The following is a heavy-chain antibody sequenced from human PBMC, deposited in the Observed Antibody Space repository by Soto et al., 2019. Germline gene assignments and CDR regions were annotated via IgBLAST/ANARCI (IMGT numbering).Heavy chain of an antibody. Sequence: GASVKVSCKASGGTFSSYAISWVRQAPGQGLEWMGGIIPIFGTANYAQKFQGRVTITADESTSTAYMELSSLRSEDTAVYYCARDHTNYDFFSYYYYYGMDVWGQGTTVTVSS. J-gene: IGHJ6*02. CDR1: GGTFSSYA. D-gene: IGHD3-3*01. V-gene: IGHV1-69*13. CDR3: ARDHTNYDFFSYYYYYGMDV. CDR2: IIPIFGTA.